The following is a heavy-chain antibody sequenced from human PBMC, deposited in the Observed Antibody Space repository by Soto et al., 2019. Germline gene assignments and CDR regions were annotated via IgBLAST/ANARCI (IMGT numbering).Heavy chain of an antibody. Sequence: SVKVSCKASGGTFSSYAISWVRQAPGQGLEWMGGIIPIFGTANYAQKFQGRVTITADESTSTAYMELSSLRSEDTAVYYCASKPYAGYSQFDYWGQVPLVTVSS. D-gene: IGHD3-16*01. CDR3: ASKPYAGYSQFDY. CDR1: GGTFSSYA. J-gene: IGHJ4*02. V-gene: IGHV1-69*13. CDR2: IIPIFGTA.